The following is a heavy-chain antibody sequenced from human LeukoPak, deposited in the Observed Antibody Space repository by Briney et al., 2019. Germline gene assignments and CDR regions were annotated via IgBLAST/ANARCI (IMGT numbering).Heavy chain of an antibody. J-gene: IGHJ4*02. Sequence: SETLSLTCAVYGGSFSGYYWSWIRQPPGKGLEWIGSIYYSGSTYYNPSLKSRVTISVDTSKNQFSLKLSSVTAADTAVYYCARSPSYYDILTGYNPYYFDYWGQGTLVTVSS. D-gene: IGHD3-9*01. CDR1: GGSFSGYY. V-gene: IGHV4-34*01. CDR3: ARSPSYYDILTGYNPYYFDY. CDR2: IYYSGST.